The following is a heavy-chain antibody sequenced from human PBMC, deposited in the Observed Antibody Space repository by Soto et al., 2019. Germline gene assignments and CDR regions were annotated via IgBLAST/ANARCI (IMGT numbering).Heavy chain of an antibody. V-gene: IGHV3-11*05. Sequence: QVLLVESGGGLVKPGGSLRLSCAASGFTFSDSYMSWIRQAPGKGLEWVSYISSSSTSSNYADSMKGRFTISRENAKNSLYLQMNSLRVEDTAVYYCARDNGGTFDYWGQGTLVTVSS. J-gene: IGHJ4*02. CDR3: ARDNGGTFDY. D-gene: IGHD2-8*01. CDR2: ISSSSTSS. CDR1: GFTFSDSY.